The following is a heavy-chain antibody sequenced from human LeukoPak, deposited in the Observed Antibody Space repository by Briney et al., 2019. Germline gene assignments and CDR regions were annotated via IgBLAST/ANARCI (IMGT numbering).Heavy chain of an antibody. V-gene: IGHV3-21*01. Sequence: GSLRLSCAASGFTFSSYSMNWVRQAPGKGLEWVSSISSSSSYIYYADSVKGRFTISRDNAKNSLYLQMNSLRAEDTAVYYCASHYYGDLSPHYYGMDVWGQGTTVTVSS. J-gene: IGHJ6*02. CDR3: ASHYYGDLSPHYYGMDV. D-gene: IGHD4-17*01. CDR2: ISSSSSYI. CDR1: GFTFSSYS.